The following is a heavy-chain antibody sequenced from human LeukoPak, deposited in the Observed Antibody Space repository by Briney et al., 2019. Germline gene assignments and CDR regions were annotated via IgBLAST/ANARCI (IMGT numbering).Heavy chain of an antibody. CDR1: GYTFTGYY. CDR3: ARKWYGEHFDY. CDR2: INPNSGGA. V-gene: IGHV1-2*06. Sequence: ASVKVSCKASGYTFTGYYMHWVRQAPGQGLEWMGRINPNSGGANYAQKFQGRVTMTRDTSISTAYMELSRLRSDDTAVYYCARKWYGEHFDYWGQGTLVTVSS. J-gene: IGHJ4*02. D-gene: IGHD2-15*01.